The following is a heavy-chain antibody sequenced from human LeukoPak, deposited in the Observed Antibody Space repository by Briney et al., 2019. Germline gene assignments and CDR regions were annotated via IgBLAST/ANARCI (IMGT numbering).Heavy chain of an antibody. V-gene: IGHV1-69*05. CDR3: ASAITIFGVAEREGYFDY. D-gene: IGHD3-3*01. CDR1: RGTFSSYA. J-gene: IGHJ4*02. CDR2: NIPIFGTA. Sequence: ASVKVSCKASRGTFSSYAISWVRQAPGQGLEWMGGNIPIFGTANYAQKFQGRVTITTDESTSTAYMELSSLRSEDTAVYYCASAITIFGVAEREGYFDYWGQGTLVTVSS.